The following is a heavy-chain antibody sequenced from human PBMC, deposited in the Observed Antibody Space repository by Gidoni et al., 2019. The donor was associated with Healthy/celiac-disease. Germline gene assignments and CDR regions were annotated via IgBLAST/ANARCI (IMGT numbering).Heavy chain of an antibody. V-gene: IGHV3-23*01. CDR2: ISGSGGST. D-gene: IGHD2-2*03. CDR1: GFTFSSYA. Sequence: EVQLLESGGGLVQPGGSLRLSCASSGFTFSSYAMSWVRQAPGKGLEWVSAISGSGGSTYYADSVKGRFTISRDNSKNTLYLQMNSLRAEDTAVYYCAKTLDIVVVPAMDVWGQGTTVTVSS. J-gene: IGHJ6*02. CDR3: AKTLDIVVVPAMDV.